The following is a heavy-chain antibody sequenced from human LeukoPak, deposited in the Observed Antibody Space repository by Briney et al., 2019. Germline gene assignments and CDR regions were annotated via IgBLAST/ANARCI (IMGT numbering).Heavy chain of an antibody. D-gene: IGHD1-1*01. CDR2: ISYEGSNK. Sequence: GRSLRLSCAASVFTLSSFGLHWVRHAPGKGLEWVSVISYEGSNKYYADSVKGRFTISRDNSKNTLYLQMNRLRTEDTAVYYCAKVLPRTTLVAPWSSGMDVWGQGTTVTVSS. CDR3: AKVLPRTTLVAPWSSGMDV. V-gene: IGHV3-30*18. J-gene: IGHJ6*02. CDR1: VFTLSSFG.